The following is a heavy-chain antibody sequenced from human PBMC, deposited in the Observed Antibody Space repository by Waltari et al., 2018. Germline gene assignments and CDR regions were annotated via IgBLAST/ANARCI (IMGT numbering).Heavy chain of an antibody. Sequence: QLQLQESGPGLVKPSETLSLTCSVSGGSISSSSYHWGWIRQSPGQGLEWIGTIDYSGSTYDNPSLKSRVTISVDTAKNQFSLGLRPVTAADTAVYYGARRANKPGGWFDPWGQGTLV. CDR2: IDYSGST. D-gene: IGHD2-8*01. CDR3: ARRANKPGGWFDP. J-gene: IGHJ5*02. V-gene: IGHV4-39*07. CDR1: GGSISSSSYH.